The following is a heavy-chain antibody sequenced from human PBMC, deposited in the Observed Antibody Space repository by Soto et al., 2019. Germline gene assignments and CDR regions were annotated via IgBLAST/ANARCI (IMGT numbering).Heavy chain of an antibody. D-gene: IGHD5-18*01. CDR2: ISGSGGST. J-gene: IGHJ4*02. CDR3: AKDTVDTAMVYDY. V-gene: IGHV3-23*01. Sequence: EVQLLESGGGLVQPGGSVRLSCAASGFTFSSYAMSWVRQAPGKGLEWVSAISGSGGSTYYADSVKGRFTISRDNSKNTLYMQMNSLRAEDTAVYYRAKDTVDTAMVYDYWGQGTLVTVSS. CDR1: GFTFSSYA.